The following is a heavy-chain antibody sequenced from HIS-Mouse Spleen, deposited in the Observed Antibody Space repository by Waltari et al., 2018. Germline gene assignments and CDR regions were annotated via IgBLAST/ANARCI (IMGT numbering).Heavy chain of an antibody. J-gene: IGHJ4*02. Sequence: QAQLVESGGGVVQPGRSLRLSCAASGFTFRSYAMHWVRQAPGKGLEWVAVISYDGSNKYYADSVKGRFTISRDNSKNTLYLQMNSLRAEDTAVYYCARGFVDTAMVDYWGQGTLVTVSS. D-gene: IGHD5-18*01. CDR3: ARGFVDTAMVDY. CDR2: ISYDGSNK. CDR1: GFTFRSYA. V-gene: IGHV3-30-3*01.